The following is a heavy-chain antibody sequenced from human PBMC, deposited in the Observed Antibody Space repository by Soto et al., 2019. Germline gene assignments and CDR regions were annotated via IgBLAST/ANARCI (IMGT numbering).Heavy chain of an antibody. CDR1: GFTFISYG. CDR3: AKDLGSSWYYYYYGMDV. J-gene: IGHJ6*02. V-gene: IGHV3-30*18. D-gene: IGHD6-13*01. CDR2: ISYDGSNK. Sequence: GGSLRLSCAASGFTFISYGMHWVRQAPGKGLEWVAVISYDGSNKYYADSVKGRFTISRDNSKNTLYLQMNSLRAEDTAVYYCAKDLGSSWYYYYYGMDVWGQGTTLTVSS.